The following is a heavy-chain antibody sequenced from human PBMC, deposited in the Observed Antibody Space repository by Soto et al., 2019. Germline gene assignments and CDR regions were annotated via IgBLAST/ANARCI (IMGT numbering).Heavy chain of an antibody. J-gene: IGHJ5*02. CDR1: GFTFGDYA. Sequence: GGSLRLSCTASGFTFGDYAMSWFRQAPGKGLEWVGFIRSKAYGGTTEYAASVKGRFTISRDDSKSIAYLQMNSLKTEDTAVYYCSRAYYYDSSGYYPWFDPWGQGTLVTVSS. V-gene: IGHV3-49*03. CDR2: IRSKAYGGTT. D-gene: IGHD3-22*01. CDR3: SRAYYYDSSGYYPWFDP.